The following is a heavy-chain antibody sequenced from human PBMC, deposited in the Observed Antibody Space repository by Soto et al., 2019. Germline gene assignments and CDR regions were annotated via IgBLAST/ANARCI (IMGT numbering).Heavy chain of an antibody. V-gene: IGHV4-61*01. CDR3: ARGVGFGYYYYHMDL. Sequence: SATLSLTCTVSGDSVSNGNSYWSWIRQPPGKGLEWIGYIYYSGSADYNPSLGSRVTISIDTSKNQFSLKLTSVTAADTAVYYCARGVGFGYYYYHMDLWGQGTTVTVSS. CDR2: IYYSGSA. CDR1: GDSVSNGNSY. D-gene: IGHD3-10*01. J-gene: IGHJ6*02.